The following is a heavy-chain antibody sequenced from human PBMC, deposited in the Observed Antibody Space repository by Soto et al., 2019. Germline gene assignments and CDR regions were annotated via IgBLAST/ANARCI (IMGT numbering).Heavy chain of an antibody. CDR1: GLTFSDHY. CDR2: IRNKANSYTT. CDR3: ASAWFGELKYFDY. V-gene: IGHV3-72*01. Sequence: EVQLVESGGGLVQPGGSLRLSCAASGLTFSDHYMEWVRQAPGKGLEWVGRIRNKANSYTTEYVASVKGRFTTSRDDSQTSLSLPMNSLKTEDTAVYYCASAWFGELKYFDYWGQGTLVTVSS. J-gene: IGHJ4*02. D-gene: IGHD3-10*01.